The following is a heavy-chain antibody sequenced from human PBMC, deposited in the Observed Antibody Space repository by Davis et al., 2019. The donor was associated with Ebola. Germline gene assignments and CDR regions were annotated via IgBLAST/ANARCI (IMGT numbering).Heavy chain of an antibody. V-gene: IGHV4-34*01. CDR3: ARVMAAADTGYFDP. J-gene: IGHJ5*02. CDR2: INHSGST. Sequence: SETLSLTCAVYGGSFSDYYWTWIRQPPGKGLEWIGEINHSGSTNYNPSLKSRVTISVDTSKNQFSLKLSSVTAADTAVYYCARVMAAADTGYFDPWGQGSLVTVAS. D-gene: IGHD6-13*01. CDR1: GGSFSDYY.